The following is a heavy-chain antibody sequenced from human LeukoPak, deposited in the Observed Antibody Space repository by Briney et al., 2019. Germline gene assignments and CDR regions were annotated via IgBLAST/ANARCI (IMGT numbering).Heavy chain of an antibody. Sequence: GGSLRHSCAASGFTFSNAWMNWVRQAPGKGLEWVGRIKSKTDGGTTDYAAPVKGRFTISRDDSKNTLYLQMNSLKSEDTAVYYCSTTYYYDSSEGYWGQGTLVTVSS. V-gene: IGHV3-15*07. J-gene: IGHJ4*02. CDR2: IKSKTDGGTT. CDR1: GFTFSNAW. D-gene: IGHD3-22*01. CDR3: STTYYYDSSEGY.